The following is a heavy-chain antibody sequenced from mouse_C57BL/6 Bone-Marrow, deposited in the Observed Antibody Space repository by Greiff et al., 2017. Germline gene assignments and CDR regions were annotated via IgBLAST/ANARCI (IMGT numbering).Heavy chain of an antibody. D-gene: IGHD1-1*01. CDR3: ARDGSSSLHWYFDV. V-gene: IGHV1-55*01. Sequence: QVQLQQPGAELVKPGASVKMSCKASGYTFTSYWITWVKQRPGQGLEWIGDIYPGSGSTNYNEKFKSKATLTVDTSSSTAYMQLSSLTSEDSAVYYCARDGSSSLHWYFDVWGTGTTVTVSS. CDR2: IYPGSGST. CDR1: GYTFTSYW. J-gene: IGHJ1*03.